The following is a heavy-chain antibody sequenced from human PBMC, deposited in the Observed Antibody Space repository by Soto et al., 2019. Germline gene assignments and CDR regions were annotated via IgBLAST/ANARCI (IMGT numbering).Heavy chain of an antibody. CDR2: ISYDGSNK. J-gene: IGHJ6*03. D-gene: IGHD3-10*01. CDR1: GFTFSSYG. Sequence: GGSLRLSCAASGFTFSSYGMHWVRQAPGKGLEWVAVISYDGSNKYYADSVKGLFTISRDNSKNTRYLQMNSLRAEDTAVYYCAKDPGVRGVIQQYYYYYYMDVWGKGTTVTVSS. V-gene: IGHV3-30*18. CDR3: AKDPGVRGVIQQYYYYYYMDV.